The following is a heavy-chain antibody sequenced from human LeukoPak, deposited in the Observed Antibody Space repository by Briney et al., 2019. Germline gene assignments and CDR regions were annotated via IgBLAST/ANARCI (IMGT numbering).Heavy chain of an antibody. V-gene: IGHV1-18*01. CDR1: GFSFISYG. J-gene: IGHJ4*02. Sequence: GASVKVSCKASGFSFISYGFSWVRQAPGQGLEWMGWIGGYDGDRHYAQQFQGRVTITTDTSTSTAYMELRSLRSDDTAVYYCARDLWNFYDSSGYYRDFDYCGQGTLVTVSS. CDR2: IGGYDGDR. CDR3: ARDLWNFYDSSGYYRDFDY. D-gene: IGHD3-22*01.